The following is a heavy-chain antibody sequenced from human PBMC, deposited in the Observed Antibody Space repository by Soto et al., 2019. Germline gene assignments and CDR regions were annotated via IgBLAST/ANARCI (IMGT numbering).Heavy chain of an antibody. CDR2: ISSSSSYI. CDR1: GFTFSSYS. D-gene: IGHD3-22*01. CDR3: ARANFPNYYDSSRNAFDI. J-gene: IGHJ3*02. V-gene: IGHV3-21*01. Sequence: PGGSLRLSCAASGFTFSSYSMNWVRQAPGKGLEWVSSISSSSSYIYYADSVKGRFTISRDNAKNSLYLQMNSLRAEDTAVYYCARANFPNYYDSSRNAFDIWGQGTMVTVSS.